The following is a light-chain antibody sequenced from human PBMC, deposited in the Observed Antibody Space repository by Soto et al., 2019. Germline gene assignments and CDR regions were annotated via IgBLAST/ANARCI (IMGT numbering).Light chain of an antibody. CDR3: SSYSSSSALDVI. Sequence: QSVLTQPASVSGSPGQSVTISCTGTNSDVGAYNFVSWYQQHPGKAPKVIIYEVTYRPSGVSNRFSGSKSGNTASLTISGLQAEDEADYYCSSYSSSSALDVIFGGGTKVTVL. CDR1: NSDVGAYNF. CDR2: EVT. J-gene: IGLJ2*01. V-gene: IGLV2-14*01.